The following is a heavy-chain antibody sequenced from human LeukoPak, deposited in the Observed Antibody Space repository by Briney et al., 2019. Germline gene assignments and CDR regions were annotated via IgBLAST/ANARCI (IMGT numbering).Heavy chain of an antibody. V-gene: IGHV3-15*01. CDR2: IKNKADGGTT. CDR1: GFSFSSYY. J-gene: IGHJ4*02. Sequence: GGSLRLSCAASGFSFSSYYMSWARQAPGKGLEWVGRIKNKADGGTTDYTVPVKGRFTISRDDAKNTLYLQMDSLISEDTAIYYCVWHYFDYWGQGALVTVSS. CDR3: VWHYFDY. D-gene: IGHD3-16*01.